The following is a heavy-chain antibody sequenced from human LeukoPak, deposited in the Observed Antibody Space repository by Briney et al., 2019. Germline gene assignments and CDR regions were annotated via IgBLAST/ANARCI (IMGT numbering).Heavy chain of an antibody. V-gene: IGHV4-34*01. D-gene: IGHD5-12*01. CDR1: GGSFSGYY. CDR3: ARGSGYDYFYYYYGMDV. CDR2: INYSGST. J-gene: IGHJ6*02. Sequence: SETLSLTCAVYGGSFSGYYWSWIRQPPEKGLEWIGEINYSGSTNYNPSLKSRVTISVDTSKNQFSLKLSSVTAADTAVYYCARGSGYDYFYYYYGMDVWGQGTTVTVSS.